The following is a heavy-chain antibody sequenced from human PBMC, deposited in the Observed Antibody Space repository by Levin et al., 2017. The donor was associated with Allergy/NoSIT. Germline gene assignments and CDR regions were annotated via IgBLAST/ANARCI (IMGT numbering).Heavy chain of an antibody. CDR1: GFTFSSYG. D-gene: IGHD6-13*01. CDR3: AKVGDSSSCVDY. J-gene: IGHJ4*02. Sequence: PGGSLRLSCAASGFTFSSYGMHWVRQAPGKGLEWVAVISYDGSNKYYADSVKGRFTISRDNSKNTLYLQMNSLRAEDTAVYYCAKVGDSSSCVDYWGQGTLVTVSS. CDR2: ISYDGSNK. V-gene: IGHV3-30*18.